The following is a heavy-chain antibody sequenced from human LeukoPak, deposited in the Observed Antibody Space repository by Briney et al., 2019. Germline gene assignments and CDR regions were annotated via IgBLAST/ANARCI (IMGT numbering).Heavy chain of an antibody. CDR3: AREAMNWAFDY. CDR2: INHSGST. V-gene: IGHV4-34*01. Sequence: SETLSLTCAVYGGSFSGYYWSWIRQPPGKGLEWIGEINHSGSTNYNPSLKSRVTISVDTSKNQFSLKLSSVTAADTAVYYCAREAMNWAFDYWGQGTLVTVSS. J-gene: IGHJ4*02. CDR1: GGSFSGYY. D-gene: IGHD7-27*01.